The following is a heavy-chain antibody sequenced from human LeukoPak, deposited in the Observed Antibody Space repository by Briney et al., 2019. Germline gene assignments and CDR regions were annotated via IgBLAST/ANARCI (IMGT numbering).Heavy chain of an antibody. CDR1: GFTFSNAW. Sequence: PGGSLRLSCAASGFTFSNAWMTWVRQAPGKGLDWVGRIKSNPDGGTTEYAAPVNGRFTISRDDSKNTLFLQMKSLKTEETALYYCGGFGYWGQGTLVTVSS. CDR3: GGFGY. J-gene: IGHJ4*02. CDR2: IKSNPDGGTT. V-gene: IGHV3-15*01.